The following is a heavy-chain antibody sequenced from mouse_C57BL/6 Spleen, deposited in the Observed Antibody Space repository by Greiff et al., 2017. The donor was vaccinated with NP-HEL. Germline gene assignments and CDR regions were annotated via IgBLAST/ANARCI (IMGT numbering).Heavy chain of an antibody. CDR3: AKEGVYYDYDPPWFAY. J-gene: IGHJ3*01. D-gene: IGHD2-4*01. Sequence: QVQLQQPGAELVKPGASVKLSCKASGYTFTSYWMHWVKQRPGQGLEWIGMIHPNSGSTNYNEKFKSKATLTVDKSSSTAYMQLSSLTSEDSAVSYYAKEGVYYDYDPPWFAYWGQGTLVTVSA. V-gene: IGHV1-64*01. CDR1: GYTFTSYW. CDR2: IHPNSGST.